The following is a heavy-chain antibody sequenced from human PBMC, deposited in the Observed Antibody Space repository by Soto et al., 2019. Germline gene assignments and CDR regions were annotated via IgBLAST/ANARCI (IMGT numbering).Heavy chain of an antibody. D-gene: IGHD2-2*01. J-gene: IGHJ6*04. CDR3: ARQAVVPAAIGIQHFLDV. CDR1: GGSISSYY. V-gene: IGHV4-59*08. CDR2: IYYSGST. Sequence: SETLSLTCTVSGGSISSYYWSWIRQPPGKGLEWIGYIYYSGSTNYNPSLKSRVTISVDTSKNQFSLKLSSVTAADTAVYYCARQAVVPAAIGIQHFLDVWGKGTTVIVSS.